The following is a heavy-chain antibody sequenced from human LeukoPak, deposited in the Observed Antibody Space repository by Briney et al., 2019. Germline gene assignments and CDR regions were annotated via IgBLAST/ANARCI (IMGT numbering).Heavy chain of an antibody. V-gene: IGHV3-7*03. J-gene: IGHJ4*02. D-gene: IGHD6-19*01. CDR1: GFTFSSYW. CDR3: VRGFDYSSGWFDY. CDR2: IKQDGSER. Sequence: GGSLRFSCAASGFTFSSYWMSWVRQAPGKGLEWVANIKQDGSERYYVDSVKGRFTISRDNPKNSLYLQMNSLRAEDTAVYYCVRGFDYSSGWFDYWGQGTLVTVPS.